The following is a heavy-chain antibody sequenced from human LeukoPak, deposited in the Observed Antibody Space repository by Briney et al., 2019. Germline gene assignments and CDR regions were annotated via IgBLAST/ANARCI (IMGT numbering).Heavy chain of an antibody. CDR2: IYYSGGT. V-gene: IGHV4-59*01. J-gene: IGHJ4*02. CDR1: GGSIRSYY. CDR3: TRARPELGGSSQEFDY. Sequence: WETLSLTCTVSGGSIRSYYWSWIRQPPGKGLEWIGYIYYSGGTNYNTSLKSRVALSVDMSKNPFSMTLRSVTAADTGVYFCTRARPELGGSSQEFDYWGQGTLVTVSS. D-gene: IGHD3-10*01.